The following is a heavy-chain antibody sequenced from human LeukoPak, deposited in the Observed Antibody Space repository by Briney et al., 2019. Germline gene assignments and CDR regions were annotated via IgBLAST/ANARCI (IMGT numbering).Heavy chain of an antibody. D-gene: IGHD3-10*01. Sequence: PGGSLRLSCAASGFTFSSYAMSWVRQAPGKGLEWVSAISGSGGSTYYADSVKGRFTISRDNSKNTLYLQMNSLRAEDTAVYYCAKAWRYYYGSGSYYNWFDPWGQGTLVTVSS. CDR1: GFTFSSYA. J-gene: IGHJ5*02. CDR2: ISGSGGST. CDR3: AKAWRYYYGSGSYYNWFDP. V-gene: IGHV3-23*01.